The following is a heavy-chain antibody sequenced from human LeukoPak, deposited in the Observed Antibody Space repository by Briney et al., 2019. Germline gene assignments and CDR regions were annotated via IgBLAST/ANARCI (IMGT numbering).Heavy chain of an antibody. D-gene: IGHD1-26*01. V-gene: IGHV4-59*01. CDR3: ATGFAVEGDVTDYYFDY. Sequence: SETLSLTRTVSSGSISNYYWSWIRQSPGKGPEWIGYIYYSGSTNYNLSLKSRVTISVDTSKNQISLKLSSVTAADTAVYYCATGFAVEGDVTDYYFDYWGQGTLVTVSS. CDR2: IYYSGST. J-gene: IGHJ4*02. CDR1: SGSISNYY.